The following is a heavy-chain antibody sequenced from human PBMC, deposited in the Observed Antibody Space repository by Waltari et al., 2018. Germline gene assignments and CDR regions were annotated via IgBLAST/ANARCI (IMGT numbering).Heavy chain of an antibody. D-gene: IGHD4-17*01. J-gene: IGHJ5*02. V-gene: IGHV4-39*01. CDR3: ASRFMTTVVTREA. CDR2: IYYCGST. Sequence: QLQLQESGPGLVKPSETLSLTCTVSGGSISRSSYYWGWIRQPPGKGLEWIGSIYYCGSTYYNPSLKSRVTISVDTSKNQFSLKLSSVTAADTAVYYCASRFMTTVVTREAWGQGTLVTVSS. CDR1: GGSISRSSYY.